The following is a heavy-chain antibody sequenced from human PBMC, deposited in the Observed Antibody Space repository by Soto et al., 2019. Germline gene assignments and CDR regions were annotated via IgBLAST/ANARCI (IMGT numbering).Heavy chain of an antibody. D-gene: IGHD6-13*01. CDR1: GYTFTSYY. J-gene: IGHJ6*02. Sequence: ASVKVSCKASGYTFTSYYMHWVRQAPGQGREWMGIINPSGGSTSYAQKFQGRVTMTRDTSTSTVYMELSSLRSEDTAVYYCARGDSSSWYDYYGMDVWGQGTTVTVSS. V-gene: IGHV1-46*01. CDR3: ARGDSSSWYDYYGMDV. CDR2: INPSGGST.